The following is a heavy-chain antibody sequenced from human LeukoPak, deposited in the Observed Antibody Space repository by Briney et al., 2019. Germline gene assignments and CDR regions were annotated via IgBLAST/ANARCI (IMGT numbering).Heavy chain of an antibody. J-gene: IGHJ4*02. D-gene: IGHD5/OR15-5a*01. CDR3: AREPSTGAPFDY. V-gene: IGHV4-30-4*08. Sequence: SETLSLTCAVYGGSFSGYYWSWIRQPPGKGLEWIGYIYYSGSTYYNPSLKSRVTISVDTSKNQFSLKLSSVTAADTAVYYCAREPSTGAPFDYWGQGTLVTVSS. CDR2: IYYSGST. CDR1: GGSFSGYY.